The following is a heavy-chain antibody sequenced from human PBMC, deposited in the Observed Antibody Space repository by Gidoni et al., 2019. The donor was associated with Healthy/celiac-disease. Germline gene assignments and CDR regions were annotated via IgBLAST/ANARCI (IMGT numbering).Heavy chain of an antibody. CDR2: ISTSSNYK. CDR1: EFTFSYYS. J-gene: IGHJ6*02. D-gene: IGHD4-17*01. CDR3: ARAVDYGDSLRDYSYYYGMDV. V-gene: IGHV3-21*01. Sequence: EVQLVESGGGLVKPGGSLRLSCAASEFTFSYYSLHWFRQAPGKGLEWVSSISTSSNYKYYADSVKGRFTISRDNAKNSLYLQMNSLRAEDTAVYYCARAVDYGDSLRDYSYYYGMDVWGQGTTVTVSS.